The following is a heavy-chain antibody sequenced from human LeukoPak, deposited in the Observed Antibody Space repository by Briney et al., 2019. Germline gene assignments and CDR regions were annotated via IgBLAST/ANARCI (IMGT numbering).Heavy chain of an antibody. CDR2: IIPIFGTA. D-gene: IGHD3-22*01. Sequence: EASVKVSCKASGGTFSSYAISWVRQAPGQGLEWMGGIIPIFGTANYAQKFQGRVTMTRDTSISTAYMELSRLRSDDTAVYYCARGNYYDSSGYRSFDYWGQGTLVTVSS. V-gene: IGHV1-69*05. CDR1: GGTFSSYA. J-gene: IGHJ4*02. CDR3: ARGNYYDSSGYRSFDY.